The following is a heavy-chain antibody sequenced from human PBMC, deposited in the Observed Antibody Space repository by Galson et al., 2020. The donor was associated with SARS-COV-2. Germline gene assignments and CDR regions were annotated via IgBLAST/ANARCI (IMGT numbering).Heavy chain of an antibody. CDR2: IKSDGSST. V-gene: IGHV3-74*01. Sequence: GGSLRLSCAASGFTFSSYWMHWVRQAPGKGLVWVLRIKSDGSSTTYADSVKGRFTISRDNAKNTLSLQMNSLRAEDTAVYYCARDKSGSESSLDYWGQGTLVTVSS. J-gene: IGHJ4*02. CDR1: GFTFSSYW. CDR3: ARDKSGSESSLDY. D-gene: IGHD1-26*01.